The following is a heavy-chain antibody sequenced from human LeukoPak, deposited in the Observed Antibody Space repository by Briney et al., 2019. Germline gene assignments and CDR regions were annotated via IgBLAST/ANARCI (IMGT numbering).Heavy chain of an antibody. CDR3: ARGRGGLVYY. CDR1: GYTLTELS. V-gene: IGHV1-24*01. CDR2: FDPEDGET. J-gene: IGHJ4*02. D-gene: IGHD3-10*01. Sequence: ASVKVSCKVSGYTLTELSMHWVRQAPGKGLEWMGGFDPEDGETIYAQKFQGRVTMTRNTSISTAYMELSSLRSEDTAVYYCARGRGGLVYYWGQGTLVTVSS.